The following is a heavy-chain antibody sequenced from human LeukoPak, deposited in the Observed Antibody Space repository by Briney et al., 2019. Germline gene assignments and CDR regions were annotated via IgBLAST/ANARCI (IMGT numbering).Heavy chain of an antibody. CDR1: GYTFTGYY. D-gene: IGHD5-24*01. CDR3: VRVEMTTTTANDY. J-gene: IGHJ4*02. CDR2: INPNNGDT. V-gene: IGHV1-2*02. Sequence: ASVKVSCKASGYTFTGYYMHWVRQAPGQGLEWMGWINPNNGDTDYAQKFQGRVTVTRDTSISTAYMELSRLRSDDTAVYYCVRVEMTTTTANDYWGQGTLVTVSS.